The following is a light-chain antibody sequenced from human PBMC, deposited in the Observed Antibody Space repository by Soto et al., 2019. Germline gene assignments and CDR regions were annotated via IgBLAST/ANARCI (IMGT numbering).Light chain of an antibody. CDR3: QSYDSSLSGSYV. J-gene: IGLJ1*01. Sequence: QCGLTQPPSVSGAPGQRVTISCTGSSSNIWAGYDVHWYQQLPGTAPKLLIYGNSNRPSGVPDRFSGSKSGTSASLAITGLQAEDEADYYCQSYDSSLSGSYVFGTGTKVTVL. CDR1: SSNIWAGYD. CDR2: GNS. V-gene: IGLV1-40*01.